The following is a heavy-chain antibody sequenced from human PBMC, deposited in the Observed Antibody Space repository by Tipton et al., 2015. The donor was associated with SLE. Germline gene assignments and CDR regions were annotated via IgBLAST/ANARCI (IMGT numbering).Heavy chain of an antibody. CDR2: LYYSGST. D-gene: IGHD3-10*01. CDR1: GGSLSSSSYY. J-gene: IGHJ4*02. Sequence: TLSLTSTVPGGSLSSSSYYWGWIRPPPGKGLEWIGSLYYSGSTYYNPSLKSRVTISVDTSNNQCSLKLSSVTAADTAVYYCARLGVTMVRGVREDDFHYWGQGTLVTVSS. CDR3: ARLGVTMVRGVREDDFHY. V-gene: IGHV4-39*01.